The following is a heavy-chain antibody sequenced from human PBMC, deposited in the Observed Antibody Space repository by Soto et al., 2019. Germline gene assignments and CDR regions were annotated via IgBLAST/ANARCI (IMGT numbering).Heavy chain of an antibody. CDR3: ARGNPFNYACFDV. J-gene: IGHJ6*02. Sequence: RASVKVSCKASGYTFSDFDINWLRQASGQGPEWMGWMNAKSGDTFFAQRFQGKFNMTWDTSLSTAYMEVGSLTSDDTAMYYCARGNPFNYACFDVWGQGTTVTVSS. CDR2: MNAKSGDT. V-gene: IGHV1-8*01. CDR1: GYTFSDFD. D-gene: IGHD3-16*01.